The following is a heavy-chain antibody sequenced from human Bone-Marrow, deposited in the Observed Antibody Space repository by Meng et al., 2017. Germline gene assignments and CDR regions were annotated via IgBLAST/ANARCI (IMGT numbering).Heavy chain of an antibody. Sequence: GESLKISCAASGFTFSSYGMHWVRQAPGKGLEWVAVIWYDGSNKYYADSVKGRFTISRDNSKNTLYLQMNSLRAEDTAVYYCARDPRLVRRYYYYGMDVWGQGTTVTVSS. CDR2: IWYDGSNK. CDR3: ARDPRLVRRYYYYGMDV. J-gene: IGHJ6*02. CDR1: GFTFSSYG. D-gene: IGHD6-19*01. V-gene: IGHV3-30*19.